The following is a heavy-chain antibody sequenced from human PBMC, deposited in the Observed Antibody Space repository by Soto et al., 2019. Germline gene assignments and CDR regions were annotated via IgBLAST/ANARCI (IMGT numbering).Heavy chain of an antibody. CDR3: ARVVVTSEGEIDY. D-gene: IGHD2-15*01. V-gene: IGHV1-3*01. J-gene: IGHJ4*02. CDR2: INAGNGNI. Sequence: QVQLVQSGAEVRKPGASVKVSCKASGYTFTSYPMHWVRQAPGQSLEWMGWINAGNGNIKYSQKFQDRVTMTWDTSAFTAYMELSSLRSEDTAVYYCARVVVTSEGEIDYWGQGALVTVSS. CDR1: GYTFTSYP.